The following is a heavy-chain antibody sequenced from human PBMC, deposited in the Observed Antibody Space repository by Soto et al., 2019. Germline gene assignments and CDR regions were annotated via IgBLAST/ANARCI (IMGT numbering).Heavy chain of an antibody. CDR2: IYYNGST. J-gene: IGHJ4*02. V-gene: IGHV4-30-4*01. Sequence: SETLSLTGTVSGGSISSGDYYWSWIRQPPGKGLEWIGYIYYNGSTYYNTSLKSRVTISVDTSKNQCSLKLSSVTAADTAVYYCATTPVRIAVAAPLPVWGQGTLVTV. CDR1: GGSISSGDYY. D-gene: IGHD6-19*01. CDR3: ATTPVRIAVAAPLPV.